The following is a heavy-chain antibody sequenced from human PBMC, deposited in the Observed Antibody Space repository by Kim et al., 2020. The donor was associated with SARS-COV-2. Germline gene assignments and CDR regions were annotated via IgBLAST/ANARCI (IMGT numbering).Heavy chain of an antibody. CDR1: GYTFTSYY. CDR2: INPSGGST. V-gene: IGHV1-46*01. Sequence: ASVKVSCKASGYTFTSYYMHWVRQAPGQGLEWMGIINPSGGSTSYAQKFQGRVTMTRDTSTSTVYMELSSLRSEDTAVYYCARDPAMITFGGVIVDAFDIWGQGTMVTVSS. J-gene: IGHJ3*02. D-gene: IGHD3-16*02. CDR3: ARDPAMITFGGVIVDAFDI.